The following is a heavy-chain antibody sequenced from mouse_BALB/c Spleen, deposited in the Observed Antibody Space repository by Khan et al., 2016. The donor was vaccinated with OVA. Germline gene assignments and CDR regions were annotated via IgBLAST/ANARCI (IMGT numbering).Heavy chain of an antibody. CDR2: IDPKNDNT. V-gene: IGHV14-1*02. CDR1: GFNIKDYY. D-gene: IGHD2-3*01. Sequence: VQLQQSGAELVRPGALVKLSCKASGFNIKDYYIHWVKQRPEQGLEWVGWIDPKNDNTIYDPKFQGKVTITADTSSNTVYLQLSSLTSEDTAVYYCARSGYFAWFAYWGQGTLVTVSA. CDR3: ARSGYFAWFAY. J-gene: IGHJ3*01.